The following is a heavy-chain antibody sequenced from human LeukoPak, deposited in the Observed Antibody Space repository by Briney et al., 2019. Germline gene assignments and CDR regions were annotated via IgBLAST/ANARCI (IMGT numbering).Heavy chain of an antibody. V-gene: IGHV3-33*01. CDR2: LWYDGSKR. Sequence: PGGSLGLSCAASVSPYSRYGMHWARQAPGKGLEWLAVLWYDGSKRYYAESLKGRFTISRDNSGDKLYLQMSGLRAEGTAVYYCARDSDPYRSTCYAVFDYWGQGTLVTVSS. CDR3: ARDSDPYRSTCYAVFDY. CDR1: VSPYSRYG. J-gene: IGHJ4*02. D-gene: IGHD3-16*02.